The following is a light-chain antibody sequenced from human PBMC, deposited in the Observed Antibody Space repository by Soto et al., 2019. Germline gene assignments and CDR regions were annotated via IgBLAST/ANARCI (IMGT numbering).Light chain of an antibody. CDR3: HSYDSGISV. J-gene: IGLJ3*02. CDR1: SGSIASKY. Sequence: NFMLAQPHSVSESPGKTVTISCTRSSGSIASKYVQWYQQRPGSAPTTVIYEDKQRPSGVPDRFSGSIDSSSNSASLTISGLKTEDEADYYCHSYDSGISVFGGGTKLTVL. V-gene: IGLV6-57*03. CDR2: EDK.